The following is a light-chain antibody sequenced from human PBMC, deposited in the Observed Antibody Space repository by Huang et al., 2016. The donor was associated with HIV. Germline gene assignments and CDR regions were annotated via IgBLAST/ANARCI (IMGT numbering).Light chain of an antibody. CDR2: AAS. V-gene: IGKV1-12*01. Sequence: DIQMTQYPSSVSASVGDRISFTCRASQDINRWLAWYQQKPGKAPKLLIYAASTLQGGVPSRFSGRVSGTGFTLTINNLQPEDFATYFCQQAVSFPLTFGGGTKVEIK. J-gene: IGKJ4*01. CDR1: QDINRW. CDR3: QQAVSFPLT.